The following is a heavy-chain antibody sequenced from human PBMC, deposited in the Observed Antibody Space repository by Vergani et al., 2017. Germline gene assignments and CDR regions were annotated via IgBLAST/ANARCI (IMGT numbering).Heavy chain of an antibody. CDR2: ISSSSSYI. CDR1: GFTFSSYS. D-gene: IGHD3-10*01. V-gene: IGHV3-21*01. J-gene: IGHJ4*02. Sequence: EVQLVESGGGLVKPGGSLRLSCAASGFTFSSYSMNWVRQAPGKGLEWVSSISSSSSYIYYADSVKGRFTISRDNAKNSLYLQMNSLRAEDTAVYYCAREGPDYYGSGFVDYWGQGTLVTVSS. CDR3: AREGPDYYGSGFVDY.